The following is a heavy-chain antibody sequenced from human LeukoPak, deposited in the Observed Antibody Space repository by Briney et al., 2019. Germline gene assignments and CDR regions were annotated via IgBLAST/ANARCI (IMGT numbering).Heavy chain of an antibody. CDR1: GGSMSSYY. V-gene: IGHV4-59*01. CDR3: ARGPAYTYCIRWFDP. CDR2: IYYSGST. Sequence: SSETLSLTCTVSGGSMSSYYWSWIRQPPGKGLEWIGFIYYSGSTNYNPSLKSRVTISVDMSKNQFSLKLSSVTAADTAVYYCARGPAYTYCIRWFDPWGQGTQVTVSS. D-gene: IGHD2-15*01. J-gene: IGHJ5*02.